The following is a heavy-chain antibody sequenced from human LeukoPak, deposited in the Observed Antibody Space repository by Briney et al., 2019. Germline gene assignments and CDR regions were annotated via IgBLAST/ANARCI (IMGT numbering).Heavy chain of an antibody. V-gene: IGHV4-59*11. D-gene: IGHD6-19*01. CDR3: ARFRSAVAGTYNYYYLDV. CDR1: DGSISTHY. Sequence: SETLSLTCTVSDGSISTHYWSWIRLPPGKGLEYIGYVSYSGTTNYNPSLTSRLTISLDTSKEQISLRLSSVTAADTAVYYCARFRSAVAGTYNYYYLDVWGKGTTVTVSS. CDR2: VSYSGTT. J-gene: IGHJ6*03.